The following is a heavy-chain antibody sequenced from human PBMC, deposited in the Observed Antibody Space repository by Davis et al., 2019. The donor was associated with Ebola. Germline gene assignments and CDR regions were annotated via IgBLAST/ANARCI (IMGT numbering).Heavy chain of an antibody. D-gene: IGHD3-22*01. Sequence: MPSETLSLTCTVSGYSISSSYYWRWIRQPPGKGLEWIGYIYYSGSTNYNPSLKSRVTISVDTSKNQFSLKLSSVTAADTAVYYCARQERTYYYDSSGYYTSYYFDYWGQGTLVTVSS. CDR3: ARQERTYYYDSSGYYTSYYFDY. CDR1: GYSISSSYY. CDR2: IYYSGST. V-gene: IGHV4-59*08. J-gene: IGHJ4*02.